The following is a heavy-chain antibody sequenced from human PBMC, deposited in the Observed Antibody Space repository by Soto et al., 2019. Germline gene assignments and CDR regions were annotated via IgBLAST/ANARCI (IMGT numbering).Heavy chain of an antibody. Sequence: QVQLQESGPGLVKPSQTLSLTCSVSGDSIHSGNYYWNWIRQHPGKGLEWIGYIFNAGSTYFSPSRRGRATISADTSQKRFSLDLSSVTAADTAVYFCARDRGFGLDVWGQGTTVTVSS. CDR1: GDSIHSGNYY. J-gene: IGHJ6*02. V-gene: IGHV4-31*03. CDR3: ARDRGFGLDV. CDR2: IFNAGST.